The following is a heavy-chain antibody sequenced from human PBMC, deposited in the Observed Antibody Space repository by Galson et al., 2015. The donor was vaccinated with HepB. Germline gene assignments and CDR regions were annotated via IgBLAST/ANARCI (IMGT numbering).Heavy chain of an antibody. CDR2: ISYDGSNK. Sequence: SLRLSCAASGFTFSSYGMHWVRQAPGKGLEWVAVISYDGSNKYYADSVKGRFTISRDNSKNTLYLQMNSLRAEDTAVYYCARSRNHYDSSGYPTDYWGQGTLVTVSS. CDR1: GFTFSSYG. CDR3: ARSRNHYDSSGYPTDY. J-gene: IGHJ4*02. D-gene: IGHD3-22*01. V-gene: IGHV3-30*03.